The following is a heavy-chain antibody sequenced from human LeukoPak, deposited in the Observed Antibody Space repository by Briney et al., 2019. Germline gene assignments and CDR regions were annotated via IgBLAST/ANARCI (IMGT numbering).Heavy chain of an antibody. CDR2: IIPALNIT. Sequence: SVKVSCKTSGGTFSSSAITWVRQAPGQGLEWMGRIIPALNITSYAQRFQGRVTITADTSTSTAYMELSSLRSEETAVYYCARDQGLTAPPPYGLDVWGQGTTGTVSS. CDR3: ARDQGLTAPPPYGLDV. CDR1: GGTFSSSA. D-gene: IGHD5-18*01. J-gene: IGHJ6*02. V-gene: IGHV1-69*04.